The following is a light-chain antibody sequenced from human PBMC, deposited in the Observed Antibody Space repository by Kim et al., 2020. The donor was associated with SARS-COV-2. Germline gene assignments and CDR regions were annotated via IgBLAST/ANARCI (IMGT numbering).Light chain of an antibody. J-gene: IGLJ3*02. Sequence: GGTVTIPCGLSTGSVSTSYFPSWYQQTPGQAPRTLIYNTNTRSSGVPDRFSGSILGNKAALTITGAQADDESDYYCVLYMGSGTWVFGGGTQLTVL. CDR3: VLYMGSGTWV. V-gene: IGLV8-61*01. CDR2: NTN. CDR1: TGSVSTSYF.